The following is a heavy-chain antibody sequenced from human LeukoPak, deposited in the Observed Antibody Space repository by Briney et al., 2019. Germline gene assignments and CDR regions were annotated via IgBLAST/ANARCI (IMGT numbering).Heavy chain of an antibody. CDR2: IYTSGGT. V-gene: IGHV4-4*07. J-gene: IGHJ4*02. CDR1: GGSISNYY. CDR3: ARAAEYSSGWYLFDY. Sequence: SETLSLTCTVSGGSISNYYWTWIRQPAGKGLEWIRRIYTSGGTDYNPSLKSRVTMSVDTSKNQFSLKLSSVTAADAAMYYCARAAEYSSGWYLFDYWGQGILVTVSA. D-gene: IGHD6-19*01.